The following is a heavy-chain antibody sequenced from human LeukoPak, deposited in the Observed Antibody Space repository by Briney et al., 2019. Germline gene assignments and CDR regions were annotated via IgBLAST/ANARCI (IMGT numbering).Heavy chain of an antibody. Sequence: PGGSLRLSCAASGFTFNTYTMNWVRQAPGKGLEWVSYISGSSGILDYADSVRGRFTISRDNAKNSLYLQMNSLRAEDTAVYYCARDVRCDYWGQGTLVTVSS. CDR3: ARDVRCDY. V-gene: IGHV3-48*01. J-gene: IGHJ4*02. CDR2: ISGSSGIL. CDR1: GFTFNTYT.